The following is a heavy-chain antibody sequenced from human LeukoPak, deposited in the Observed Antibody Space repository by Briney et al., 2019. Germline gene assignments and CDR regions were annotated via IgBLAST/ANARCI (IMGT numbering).Heavy chain of an antibody. V-gene: IGHV3-23*01. Sequence: GGSLRLSCAASGFTFTSYAMSWVRQAPGKGLGWVSTISGSGDTTYYADSVKGRFTISRDNSKNTLYLQMNSLRAEDTAIYYCAKESPHFDYWGQGTLVTVSS. CDR2: ISGSGDTT. CDR1: GFTFTSYA. CDR3: AKESPHFDY. J-gene: IGHJ4*02.